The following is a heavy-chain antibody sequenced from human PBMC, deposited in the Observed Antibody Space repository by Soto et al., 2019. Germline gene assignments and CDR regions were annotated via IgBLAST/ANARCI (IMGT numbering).Heavy chain of an antibody. V-gene: IGHV1-18*01. CDR3: ASVQGMKGNCFDY. CDR2: ISAYNGNT. CDR1: CYTFTSAG. J-gene: IGHJ4*02. Sequence: ASATLSCTASCYTFTSAGLILVRQARGQGLAWMGWISAYNGNTNYAQKLQGRVTMTTDTSTSTAYMELRSLRSDDTAVYYCASVQGMKGNCFDYWGQGTLVTVSS.